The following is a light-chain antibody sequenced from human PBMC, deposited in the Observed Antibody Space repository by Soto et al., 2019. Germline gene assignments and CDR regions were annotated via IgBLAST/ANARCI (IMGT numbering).Light chain of an antibody. J-gene: IGKJ1*01. CDR1: HYIYSN. V-gene: IGKV3-15*01. CDR3: QQYHNLWT. Sequence: EIVMTQSPATLSVSPGERATLSCTASHYIYSNVAWFQQRPGHAPRLLIYRASTRATGTPARFSGSGSGTECTLTITSLQSEDFALYYCQQYHNLWTFGQGTEVEIK. CDR2: RAS.